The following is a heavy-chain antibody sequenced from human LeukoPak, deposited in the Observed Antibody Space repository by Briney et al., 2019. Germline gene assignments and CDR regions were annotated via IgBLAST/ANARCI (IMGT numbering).Heavy chain of an antibody. V-gene: IGHV1-18*01. CDR2: ISAYNGNT. CDR3: ARDPRPSSSWAFDY. J-gene: IGHJ4*02. CDR1: GYTFTSYG. Sequence: ASVKVSCKASGYTFTSYGISWVRQAPGQGLEWMGWISAYNGNTNYAQKLQGRVTMTTDTSTSTAYMELRSLRSDDTAVYYCARDPRPSSSWAFDYWGQGTLVTVSS. D-gene: IGHD6-13*01.